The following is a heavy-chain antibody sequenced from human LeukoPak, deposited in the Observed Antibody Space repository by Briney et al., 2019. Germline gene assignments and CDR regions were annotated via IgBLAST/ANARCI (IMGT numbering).Heavy chain of an antibody. J-gene: IGHJ4*02. CDR3: LRRILWLGELFGY. D-gene: IGHD3-10*01. V-gene: IGHV3-74*01. CDR1: GFTFSSHW. Sequence: GGSLRLSCVASGFTFSSHWMRWVRQVPGQGLVWLSRTNSDATTTTYADSVKGRFTISRDNAKKTVYLQMNSLRAEDTAVYYCLRRILWLGELFGYWGKGTLVTVSS. CDR2: TNSDATTT.